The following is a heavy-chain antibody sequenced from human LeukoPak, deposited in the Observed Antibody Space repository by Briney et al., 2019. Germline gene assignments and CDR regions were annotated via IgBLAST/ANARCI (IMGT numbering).Heavy chain of an antibody. V-gene: IGHV4-34*01. D-gene: IGHD5-18*01. CDR2: INHSGST. CDR3: ARASRTAMAHFDY. CDR1: GGSFSGYY. J-gene: IGHJ4*02. Sequence: SETLSLTCAVYGGSFSGYYWSWIRQPPGKGLEWIGEINHSGSTNYNPSLKSRVTISVDTSKNQFSLKLSSVTAADTAVCYCARASRTAMAHFDYWGQGTLVTVSS.